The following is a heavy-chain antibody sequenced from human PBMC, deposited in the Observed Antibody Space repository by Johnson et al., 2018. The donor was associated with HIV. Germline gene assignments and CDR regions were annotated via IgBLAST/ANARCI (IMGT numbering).Heavy chain of an antibody. CDR2: IRYDGSNK. CDR3: ASYCSGGSVYRRSPSDAFDI. D-gene: IGHD2-15*01. Sequence: QVQLVESGGGVVQPGGSLRLSCAASGFTFSSYGMHWVRQAPGKGLEWVAFIRYDGSNKYYADSVKGRFTISRDNSKNTLYLQINSLRAEATTVYYCASYCSGGSVYRRSPSDAFDIWGQGTMVTVSS. CDR1: GFTFSSYG. V-gene: IGHV3-30*02. J-gene: IGHJ3*02.